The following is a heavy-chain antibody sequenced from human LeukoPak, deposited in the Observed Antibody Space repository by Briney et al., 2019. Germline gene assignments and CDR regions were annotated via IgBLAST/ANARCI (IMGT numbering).Heavy chain of an antibody. CDR2: INHSGST. D-gene: IGHD3-10*01. CDR1: GGSFSGYY. J-gene: IGHJ4*02. V-gene: IGHV4-34*01. Sequence: SETLSLTCAVYGGSFSGYYWSWIRQPPGKGLEWIGEINHSGSTNYNPSLKSRVTISVDTSRNQFSLKLSSVTAADTAVYYCARGVMRGYYGSGSYFGYWGQGTLVTVSS. CDR3: ARGVMRGYYGSGSYFGY.